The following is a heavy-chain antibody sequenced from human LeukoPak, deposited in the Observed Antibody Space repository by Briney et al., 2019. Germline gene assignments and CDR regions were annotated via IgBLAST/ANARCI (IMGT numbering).Heavy chain of an antibody. V-gene: IGHV3-48*03. CDR2: IDSGGSAI. CDR3: ARGGSYVHY. CDR1: GFTFNSYE. Sequence: GGSLRLSCAASGFTFNSYEMNWVRQAPGKGLEWVSYIDSGGSAIYYADSVKGRFAISRDNAKNSLYLQMNSLRADDTAVYYCARGGSYVHYWGQGTLVTVSS. J-gene: IGHJ4*02. D-gene: IGHD1-26*01.